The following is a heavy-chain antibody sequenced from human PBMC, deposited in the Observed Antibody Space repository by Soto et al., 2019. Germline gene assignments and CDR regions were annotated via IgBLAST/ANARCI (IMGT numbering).Heavy chain of an antibody. CDR1: GFTFSFHG. V-gene: IGHV3-33*08. D-gene: IGHD3-22*01. CDR2: IWYDGSNK. J-gene: IGHJ4*02. Sequence: PGGSLRLSCEASGFTFSFHGMHWVRQAPGKGLEWVAVIWYDGSNKYYADSVKGRFTISRDNSKNTLYLQMNSLRAEDTAVYYCARDPPYYYDSSGSLDYWGQGTLVTV. CDR3: ARDPPYYYDSSGSLDY.